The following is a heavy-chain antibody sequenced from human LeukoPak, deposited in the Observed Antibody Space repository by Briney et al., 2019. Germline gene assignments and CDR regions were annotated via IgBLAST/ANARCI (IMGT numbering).Heavy chain of an antibody. D-gene: IGHD2-21*02. CDR2: MNLNSGNT. Sequence: ASVKVSCKASGYTFTSYDINWVRQATGQGLEWMGWMNLNSGNTGYAQKFQGRVTMTRNTSISTAYMELSSLRSEDTAVYYCARLVRPPYCGGDCYSVDYWGQGTLVTVSS. CDR1: GYTFTSYD. V-gene: IGHV1-8*01. CDR3: ARLVRPPYCGGDCYSVDY. J-gene: IGHJ4*02.